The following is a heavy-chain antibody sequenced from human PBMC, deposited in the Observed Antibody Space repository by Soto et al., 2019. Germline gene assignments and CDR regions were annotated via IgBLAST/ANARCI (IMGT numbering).Heavy chain of an antibody. V-gene: IGHV3-73*02. CDR1: GFTFSGSA. D-gene: IGHD6-19*01. CDR2: IRSKTNNYAT. Sequence: EVQLVESGGGLVQPGGSLKLSCAASGFTFSGSAMHWVRQASGQGLERVGRIRSKTNNYATTYASSVKGRFTISRDDSKTTAYLQMNSLKTEDTAVYYCTPKYSSGWHPFDYWGQGTLVTVTS. CDR3: TPKYSSGWHPFDY. J-gene: IGHJ4*02.